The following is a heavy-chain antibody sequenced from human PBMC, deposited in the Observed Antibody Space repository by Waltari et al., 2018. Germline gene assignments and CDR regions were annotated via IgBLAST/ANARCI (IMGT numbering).Heavy chain of an antibody. V-gene: IGHV1-3*01. J-gene: IGHJ3*02. CDR2: INAGNGNT. CDR1: GYTFTSYA. Sequence: QVQLVQSGAEVKKPGASVKVSCKASGYTFTSYAMHWGRQAPGQRLEWMGWINAGNGNTKYSQKFQGRVTITRDTSASTAYMELSSLRSEDTAVYYCARGAARSAFDIWGQGTMVTVSS. CDR3: ARGAARSAFDI. D-gene: IGHD6-6*01.